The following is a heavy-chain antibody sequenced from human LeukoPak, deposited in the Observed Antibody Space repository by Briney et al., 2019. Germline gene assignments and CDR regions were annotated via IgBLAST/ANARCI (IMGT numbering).Heavy chain of an antibody. CDR3: ARGSSSQNYYYYYGMDV. J-gene: IGHJ6*02. CDR2: ISSSSSYI. V-gene: IGHV3-21*01. D-gene: IGHD6-13*01. CDR1: GFTFSSYA. Sequence: GRSLRLSCAASGFTFSSYAMHWVRQAPGKGLEWGSSISSSSSYIYYADSVKGRFTISRDNAKNSLYLQMNSLRAEDTAVYYYARGSSSQNYYYYYGMDVWGQGTTVTVSS.